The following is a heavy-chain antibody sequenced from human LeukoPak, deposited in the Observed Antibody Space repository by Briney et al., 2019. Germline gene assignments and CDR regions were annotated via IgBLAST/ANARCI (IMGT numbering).Heavy chain of an antibody. Sequence: GESLKISCKGSGYSFTSYWIGWVRQMPGKGLEWMGIIYPGDSDTRYSPSFQGQVTISADKSISTAYLQWSSLQASDTAMYYCARRLLVPAAPFDNWGQGTPVTVSS. J-gene: IGHJ4*02. V-gene: IGHV5-51*01. CDR1: GYSFTSYW. D-gene: IGHD2-2*01. CDR3: ARRLLVPAAPFDN. CDR2: IYPGDSDT.